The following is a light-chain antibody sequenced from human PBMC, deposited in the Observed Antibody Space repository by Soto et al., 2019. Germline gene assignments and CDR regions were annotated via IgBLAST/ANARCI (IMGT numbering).Light chain of an antibody. Sequence: QSVLTQPASVSGSPGQSITISCTGSNNDVGAYNYVSWYQQHPGKAPKTMIYDVSNRPSGVSNRFSGSKSGNTASLTISGLQAEDEADYYCSSYTTSSSVVFGGGTKVT. CDR2: DVS. V-gene: IGLV2-14*01. CDR1: NNDVGAYNY. CDR3: SSYTTSSSVV. J-gene: IGLJ2*01.